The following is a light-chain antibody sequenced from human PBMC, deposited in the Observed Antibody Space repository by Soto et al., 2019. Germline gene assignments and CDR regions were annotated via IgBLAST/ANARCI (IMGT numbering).Light chain of an antibody. CDR3: CSYAGSTIFVV. V-gene: IGLV2-23*01. J-gene: IGLJ2*01. Sequence: QSALTQPASVSGSPGQSITISCTGTSSDVGSYSLVSWYQHHPGKAPKLIIYEGTKRPSGVSNRFSGSKSGNAASLTVSGLQAEDEADYYCCSYAGSTIFVVFGGGTKLTVL. CDR2: EGT. CDR1: SSDVGSYSL.